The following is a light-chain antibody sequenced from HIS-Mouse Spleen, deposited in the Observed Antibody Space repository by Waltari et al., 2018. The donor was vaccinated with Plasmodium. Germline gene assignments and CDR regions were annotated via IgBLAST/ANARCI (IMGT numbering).Light chain of an antibody. J-gene: IGKJ1*01. CDR1: QSISNY. Sequence: DIQMTQSPSSLSASVGDRVTITCRASQSISNYLNWYQQKPGKAPKRLIYAASSLQSGVPSRFSGSGSGTDFTLTISSLQPEDFATYYCQQSYSTWTFGQGTKVEIK. V-gene: IGKV1-39*01. CDR2: AAS. CDR3: QQSYSTWT.